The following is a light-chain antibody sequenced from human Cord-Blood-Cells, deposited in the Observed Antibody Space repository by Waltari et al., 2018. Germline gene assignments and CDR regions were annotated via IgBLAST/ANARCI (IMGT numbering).Light chain of an antibody. Sequence: QSSLTHPASVSGSPGQSITISCTGTSSDVGAYNYVPWYQQTPGKAPKLMIYDVSNRPSGVSNRFSGSKSGNTASLTISGLQAEDEADYYCSSYTSSSTLDVFGTGTKVTVL. CDR1: SSDVGAYNY. CDR2: DVS. V-gene: IGLV2-14*01. CDR3: SSYTSSSTLDV. J-gene: IGLJ1*01.